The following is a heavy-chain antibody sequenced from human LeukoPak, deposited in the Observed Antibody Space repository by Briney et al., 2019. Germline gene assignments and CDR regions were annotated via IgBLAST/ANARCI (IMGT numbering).Heavy chain of an antibody. CDR2: IYTSGST. CDR1: GGSISSGSYY. D-gene: IGHD1-26*01. Sequence: TLSLTCTVSGGSISSGSYYWSWIRQPAGKGLEWIGRIYTSGSTYYNPSLKSRVTISVDTSKNQFSLKLSSVTAADTAVYYCAREVVGAIGGHDAFDIWGQGTMVTVSS. CDR3: AREVVGAIGGHDAFDI. J-gene: IGHJ3*02. V-gene: IGHV4-61*02.